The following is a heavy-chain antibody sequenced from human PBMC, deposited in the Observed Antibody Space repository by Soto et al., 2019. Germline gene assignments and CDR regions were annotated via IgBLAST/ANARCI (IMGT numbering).Heavy chain of an antibody. Sequence: QLQLQESGSGLVKPSQTLSLTCAVSGGSISSGSYSWTWIRQPPGKDLEWIGYIYHSGSASYNPSLKSRVTISVDKSRNQFSLNVSSVTAADTAVYYGGRRMVFYGNALDVWGQGTTVTVSS. V-gene: IGHV4-30-2*01. CDR3: GRRMVFYGNALDV. D-gene: IGHD3-10*01. CDR2: IYHSGSA. J-gene: IGHJ6*02. CDR1: GGSISSGSYS.